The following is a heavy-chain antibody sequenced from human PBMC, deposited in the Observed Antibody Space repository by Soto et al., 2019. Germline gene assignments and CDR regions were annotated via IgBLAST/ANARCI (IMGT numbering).Heavy chain of an antibody. Sequence: SETLSLTCTVSGGSISSYYWSWIRQPPGKGLEWIGYIYYSGSTNYNPSLKSRVTISVDTSKNQFSLKLSSVTAADTAVYYCARQKQQLVRWFDPWGQGTLVTVSS. D-gene: IGHD6-13*01. CDR2: IYYSGST. CDR3: ARQKQQLVRWFDP. J-gene: IGHJ5*02. V-gene: IGHV4-59*08. CDR1: GGSISSYY.